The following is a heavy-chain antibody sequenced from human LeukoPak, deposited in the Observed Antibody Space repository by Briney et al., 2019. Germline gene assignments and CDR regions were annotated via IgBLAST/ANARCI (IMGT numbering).Heavy chain of an antibody. D-gene: IGHD6-13*01. CDR3: ARDEIAAVITGWFDP. CDR2: ISSSGSTI. J-gene: IGHJ5*02. CDR1: GFTFSDYY. V-gene: IGHV3-11*01. Sequence: PGGSLRLSCAASGFTFSDYYMSWIRQAPGKGLEWVSYISSSGSTIYYADSVKGRFTISRDNAKNSLHLQMNSLRAEDTAVYYCARDEIAAVITGWFDPWGQGTLVTVSS.